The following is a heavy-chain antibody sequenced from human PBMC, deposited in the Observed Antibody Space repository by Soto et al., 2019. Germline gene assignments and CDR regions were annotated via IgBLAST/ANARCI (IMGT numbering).Heavy chain of an antibody. CDR1: GGSISSYY. CDR2: IYYSGST. D-gene: IGHD2-15*01. J-gene: IGHJ4*02. Sequence: QVQLQESGPGLVKPSETLSLTCTVSGGSISSYYWSWIRQPPGKGLEWIGYIYYSGSTNYNPSLNSRVTISVDTSKNQFYLKLSSVTAADTAVYYCARHVGGGDFDYWGQGTLVTVSS. CDR3: ARHVGGGDFDY. V-gene: IGHV4-59*08.